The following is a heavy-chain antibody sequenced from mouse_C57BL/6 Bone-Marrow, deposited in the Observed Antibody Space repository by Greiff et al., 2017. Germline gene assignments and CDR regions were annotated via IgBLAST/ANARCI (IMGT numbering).Heavy chain of an antibody. D-gene: IGHD1-1*01. CDR1: GYTFTSYW. CDR3: ESFTTVVAPPYIDY. Sequence: QVQLQQPGAELVKPGASVKLSCKASGYTFTSYWMHWVKQRPGQGLEWIGMIHPNSGSTNYNEKFKSKANLTVAKSSSTAYMQLSSLTSEDSAVYYCESFTTVVAPPYIDYWGQGTTLTVSS. CDR2: IHPNSGST. V-gene: IGHV1-64*01. J-gene: IGHJ2*01.